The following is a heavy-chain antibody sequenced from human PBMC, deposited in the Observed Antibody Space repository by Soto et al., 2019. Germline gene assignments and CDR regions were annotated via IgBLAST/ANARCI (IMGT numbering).Heavy chain of an antibody. CDR3: RSSSRYSTDV. CDR1: GGSITSSFY. Sequence: QLQLQESGPGLVKPSETLSLSCSVSGGSITSSFYWGWIRQPPGKGLEWIGSIYGTGNTYYNPSLKGRVTLSADTSKNQFFLNLISVTAADTAVYYCRSSSRYSTDVWGQGATVTVSS. J-gene: IGHJ6*02. D-gene: IGHD6-13*01. V-gene: IGHV4-39*01. CDR2: IYGTGNT.